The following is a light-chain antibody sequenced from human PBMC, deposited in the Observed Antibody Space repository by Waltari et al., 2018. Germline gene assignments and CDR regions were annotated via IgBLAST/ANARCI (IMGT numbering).Light chain of an antibody. CDR2: GAS. CDR3: QQYYHWPLT. J-gene: IGKJ4*01. Sequence: EIVVAQSPATLSVSPGERATLYCRTSQSVSSTLAWFQQKPGQAPRLLLFGASTSATGIPARFSGSGSGTEFTLTISSLQSEDFAVYYCQQYYHWPLTFGGGTKVEIK. V-gene: IGKV3-15*01. CDR1: QSVSST.